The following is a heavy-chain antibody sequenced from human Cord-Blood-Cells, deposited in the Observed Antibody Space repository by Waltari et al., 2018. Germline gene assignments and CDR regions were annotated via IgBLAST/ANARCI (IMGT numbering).Heavy chain of an antibody. D-gene: IGHD2-2*01. CDR3: ARPSQYCSSTSCYAFDI. Sequence: QVQLVQSGAEVKKPGSSVKVSCKASGGTFSSYAIRWVRQAPGQGLEWLGGIIPIFGTANYAQKVQGRVTITADESTSTAYMELSSLRSDDTAVYYCARPSQYCSSTSCYAFDIWGQGTMVTVSS. CDR2: IIPIFGTA. CDR1: GGTFSSYA. J-gene: IGHJ3*02. V-gene: IGHV1-69*01.